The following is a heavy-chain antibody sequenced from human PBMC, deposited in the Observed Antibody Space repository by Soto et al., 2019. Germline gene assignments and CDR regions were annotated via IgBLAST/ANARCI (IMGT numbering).Heavy chain of an antibody. CDR1: GFTFSSYA. Sequence: GGSLRLSCAASGFTFSSYAMSWVRQAPGKGLEWVSAISGSGASTYYADSVKGRFTISRDNSKNTLYLQMNSLRAEDTAVYYCAKDIEYSSSSPDYWGQGTLVTVSS. V-gene: IGHV3-23*01. CDR3: AKDIEYSSSSPDY. CDR2: ISGSGAST. D-gene: IGHD6-6*01. J-gene: IGHJ4*02.